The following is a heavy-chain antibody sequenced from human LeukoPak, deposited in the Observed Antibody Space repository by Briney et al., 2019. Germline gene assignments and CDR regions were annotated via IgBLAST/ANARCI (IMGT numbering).Heavy chain of an antibody. CDR1: GFSFDNYA. J-gene: IGHJ4*02. CDR2: IIGSSGST. CDR3: AKGAYDYIEIAYFDY. Sequence: GGSLRLSCVASGFSFDNYAMKWVRQAPGKGLEWVSLIIGSSGSTFYADSVKGRFTISRDKSKNTLYLQMNSLRAEDTAVYYCAKGAYDYIEIAYFDYWGQGSLATVSS. V-gene: IGHV3-23*01. D-gene: IGHD5-12*01.